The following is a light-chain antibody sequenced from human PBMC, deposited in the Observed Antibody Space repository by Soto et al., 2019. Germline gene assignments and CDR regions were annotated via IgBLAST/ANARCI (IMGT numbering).Light chain of an antibody. CDR3: QQRTNWPTST. V-gene: IGKV3-11*01. CDR1: QNVRSS. J-gene: IGKJ5*01. Sequence: EIVLTQSPATLSLSPGERATLSCRASQNVRSSLAWYQQKPGQAPRLLIHDASSRATGIPDRFSGSGSGTDFTPTISSLEPEDSAVYYCQQRTNWPTSTFGQGTRLEIK. CDR2: DAS.